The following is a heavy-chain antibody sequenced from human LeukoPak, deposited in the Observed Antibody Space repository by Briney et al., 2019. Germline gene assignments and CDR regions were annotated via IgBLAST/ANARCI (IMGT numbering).Heavy chain of an antibody. D-gene: IGHD3-10*01. CDR2: IYSGGST. V-gene: IGHV3-53*01. CDR3: ARDRILVYSMVRGVISYYGMDV. CDR1: GFTVSSNY. Sequence: GGSLRLSCAASGFTVSSNYMSWVRQAPGKGLEWVSVIYSGGSTYYADSVKGRFTISRDNSKNTLYLQMNSLRAEDTAVYYCARDRILVYSMVRGVISYYGMDVWGQGTTVTVSS. J-gene: IGHJ6*02.